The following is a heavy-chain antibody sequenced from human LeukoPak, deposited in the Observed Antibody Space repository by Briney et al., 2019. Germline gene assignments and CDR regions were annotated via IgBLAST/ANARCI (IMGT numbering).Heavy chain of an antibody. V-gene: IGHV3-30-3*01. J-gene: IGHJ6*02. CDR2: TSFDGSNK. Sequence: GGSLRLSCAASGFTFRSYAMHWVRQAPGKGLEWVAVTSFDGSNKFYADSVKGRFTISRDNSETMLYLQMSSLRTEDTAVYYCAREIFYGLDIWGQGTTVTVSS. D-gene: IGHD3-9*01. CDR1: GFTFRSYA. CDR3: AREIFYGLDI.